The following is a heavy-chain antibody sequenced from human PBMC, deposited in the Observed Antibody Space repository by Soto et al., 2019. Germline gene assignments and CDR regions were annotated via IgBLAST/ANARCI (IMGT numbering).Heavy chain of an antibody. CDR1: GGTFSSYT. Sequence: QVQLVQSGAEVKKPGSSVTVSCKASGGTFSSYTISCVRQAPGQGLEWMAGISPIFGTPIYAQKFQDRITITADDSTMTAYIEMKRLTSEETAGYYCARVVMGSRLSLDDWGQGTLVT. V-gene: IGHV1-69*01. D-gene: IGHD3-16*02. CDR2: ISPIFGTP. CDR3: ARVVMGSRLSLDD. J-gene: IGHJ4*02.